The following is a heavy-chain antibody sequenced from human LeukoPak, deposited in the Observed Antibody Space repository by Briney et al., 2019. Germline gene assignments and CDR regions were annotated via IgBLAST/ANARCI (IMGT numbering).Heavy chain of an antibody. CDR2: ISGSGGST. CDR3: AKVQTYYYDSSGFFDY. J-gene: IGHJ4*02. Sequence: PGGSLRLSCAASGFTFSTHAMSWVRQASGKGLEWVSAISGSGGSTYYADSVKGRFTISRDNSKNTLYLQMNSLRAEDTAVYYCAKVQTYYYDSSGFFDYWGQGTLVTVSP. V-gene: IGHV3-23*01. CDR1: GFTFSTHA. D-gene: IGHD3-22*01.